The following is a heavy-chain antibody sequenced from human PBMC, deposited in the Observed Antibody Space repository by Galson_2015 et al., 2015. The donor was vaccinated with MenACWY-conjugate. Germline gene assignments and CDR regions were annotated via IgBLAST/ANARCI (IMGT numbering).Heavy chain of an antibody. J-gene: IGHJ4*02. Sequence: SLRLSCAASGFTFSDYYMSWVRQAPGKGLKWISYSSPSSVNTNYAHSVKGRFTISRDNAKNSLYLQMVSLRGEDSAMYYCARAIRGPSLYYSDSWGQGTLVTVSS. V-gene: IGHV3-11*05. CDR2: SSPSSVNT. CDR1: GFTFSDYY. CDR3: ARAIRGPSLYYSDS. D-gene: IGHD3-10*01.